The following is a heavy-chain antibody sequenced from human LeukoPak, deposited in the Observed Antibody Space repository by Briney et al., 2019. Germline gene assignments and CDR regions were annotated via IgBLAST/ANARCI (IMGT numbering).Heavy chain of an antibody. Sequence: GGSLRLSCAASGFTFSAYWMTWVRQAPGKGLEWVANINEGGNVKFYVDSVKGRFAISRDNTKISLYLQMYSLRAEDTAVYYCARVGKNGWDFDHWGQGTLVTVSS. CDR2: INEGGNVK. V-gene: IGHV3-7*01. CDR3: ARVGKNGWDFDH. CDR1: GFTFSAYW. J-gene: IGHJ4*02. D-gene: IGHD6-19*01.